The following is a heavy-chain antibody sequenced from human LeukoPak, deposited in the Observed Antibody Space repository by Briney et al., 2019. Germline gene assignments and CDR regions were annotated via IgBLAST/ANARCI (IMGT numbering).Heavy chain of an antibody. CDR2: VHLSGAT. Sequence: PSGTLSLTCAVSGGSITTTNWWSWVRQPPGEGLEWIGEVHLSGATNYNPSLESRVSMSIDKSKNHLSLEVTSVTAADTAIYYCTRESGAFSPFGFWGQGTLLTVSS. V-gene: IGHV4-4*02. D-gene: IGHD1-26*01. CDR3: TRESGAFSPFGF. J-gene: IGHJ4*02. CDR1: GGSITTTNW.